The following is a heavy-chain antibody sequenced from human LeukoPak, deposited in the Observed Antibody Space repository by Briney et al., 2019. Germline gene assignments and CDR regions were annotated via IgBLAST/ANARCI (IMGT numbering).Heavy chain of an antibody. D-gene: IGHD2-8*01. CDR3: ARVYRGRVGYYYMDV. V-gene: IGHV1-46*01. CDR2: ISPSGGST. CDR1: GYTFTSNY. Sequence: ASVKVSCKAFGYTFTSNYMHWVGQAPGQGPEWMGVISPSGGSTTYAQKFQGRVTLTRDMSTSTAYMELRSLRTDDTAVYYCARVYRGRVGYYYMDVWGKGTTVTVSS. J-gene: IGHJ6*03.